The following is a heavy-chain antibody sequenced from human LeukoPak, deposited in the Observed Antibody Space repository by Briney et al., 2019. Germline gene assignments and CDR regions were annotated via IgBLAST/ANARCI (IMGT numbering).Heavy chain of an antibody. V-gene: IGHV3-23*01. CDR1: GFTFSSYG. CDR2: ISGSGGST. Sequence: GGSLRLSCAASGFTFSSYGMSWIRQAPGKGLEWVSAISGSGGSTYYADSVKGRFTISRDNSKNTLYLQMNSLRAEDTAVYYCAKDPDSGSYPEYFQHWGQGTLVTVSS. CDR3: AKDPDSGSYPEYFQH. J-gene: IGHJ1*01. D-gene: IGHD1-26*01.